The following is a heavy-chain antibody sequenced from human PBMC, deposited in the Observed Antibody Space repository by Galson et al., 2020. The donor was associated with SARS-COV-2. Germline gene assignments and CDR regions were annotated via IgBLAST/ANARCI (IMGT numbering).Heavy chain of an antibody. V-gene: IGHV4-39*01. CDR2: IYYSGST. CDR1: GGYISSSSYW. J-gene: IGHJ3*02. CDR3: ARRGSNEGYYLGFDI. D-gene: IGHD3-16*01. Sequence: SETLSLTCSVSGGYISSSSYWWGWIRQPPGKGLEWLGNIYYSGSTYYKSSLKSRLTISVDTSKNQFSLELSSVTAADTAVYYCARRGSNEGYYLGFDIWGQGTMVTVSS.